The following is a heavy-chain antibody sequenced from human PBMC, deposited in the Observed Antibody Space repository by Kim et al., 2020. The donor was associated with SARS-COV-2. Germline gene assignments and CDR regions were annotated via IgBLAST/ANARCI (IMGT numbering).Heavy chain of an antibody. J-gene: IGHJ5*02. CDR3: ARHGVYYYGSGPFDP. Sequence: SETLSLTCTVSGGSISSSSYYWGWIRQPPGKGLEWIGSIYYSGSTYYNPSLKSRVTISVDTSKNQFSLKLSSVTAADTAVYYCARHGVYYYGSGPFDPWDQGTLVTVSS. D-gene: IGHD3-10*01. V-gene: IGHV4-39*01. CDR1: GGSISSSSYY. CDR2: IYYSGST.